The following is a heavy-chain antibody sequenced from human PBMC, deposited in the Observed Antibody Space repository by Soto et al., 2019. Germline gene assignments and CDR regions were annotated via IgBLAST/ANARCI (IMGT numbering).Heavy chain of an antibody. V-gene: IGHV4-34*01. Sequence: QVQLQQWGAGLLKPSETLSLTCAVYGGSFSGYYWSWIRQPPGKGLEWIGEINHSGSTNYNPSLKSRVTXSXDKXKNQFSLKLSSVTAADTAVYYCARAISSSWRYFDYWGQGTLVTVSS. D-gene: IGHD6-13*01. CDR3: ARAISSSWRYFDY. CDR2: INHSGST. CDR1: GGSFSGYY. J-gene: IGHJ4*02.